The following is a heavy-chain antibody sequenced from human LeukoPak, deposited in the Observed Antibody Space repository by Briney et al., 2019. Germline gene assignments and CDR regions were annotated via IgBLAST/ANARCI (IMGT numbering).Heavy chain of an antibody. CDR1: AFAFSNHA. Sequence: QPGGSLRLSCTASAFAFSNHAMSWVRQAPGKGLEWVSSISISGGTTYYADSVKGRFTISRENSKSTLYLQMTNLRADDTAVYYCANEIRPNDYWGQGTLVTVSS. J-gene: IGHJ4*02. V-gene: IGHV3-23*01. CDR3: ANEIRPNDY. CDR2: ISISGGTT. D-gene: IGHD4-17*01.